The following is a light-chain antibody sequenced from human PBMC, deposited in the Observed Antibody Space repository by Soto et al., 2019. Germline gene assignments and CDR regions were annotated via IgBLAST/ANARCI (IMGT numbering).Light chain of an antibody. CDR2: GAS. J-gene: IGKJ5*01. CDR3: QQYGSSAPIT. Sequence: EIVSTQSPGTLSLSPGERATLSCRASQSVSSGHLAWYQQKPGQAPRLLISGASSRATGIPDRFSGSGSETDFTLTISRLEPEDFALYYCQQYGSSAPITFGQGTRLE. CDR1: QSVSSGH. V-gene: IGKV3-20*01.